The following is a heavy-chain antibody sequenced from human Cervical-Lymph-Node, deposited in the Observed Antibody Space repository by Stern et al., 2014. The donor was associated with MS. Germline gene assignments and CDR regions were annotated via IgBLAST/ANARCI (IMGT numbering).Heavy chain of an antibody. Sequence: QVQLQESGPGLVKPSQTLSLTCTVSGGFISSGSHYWSWIRQPAGKGLEWVGRIYTPGRVDYIPSFKCRVTMSVDTSKDQFSLELRSLTAADTAMYYCARECIYEVSWFDSWGQGALVIVSS. CDR3: ARECIYEVSWFDS. CDR1: GGFISSGSHY. J-gene: IGHJ5*01. CDR2: IYTPGRV. V-gene: IGHV4-61*02. D-gene: IGHD5/OR15-5a*01.